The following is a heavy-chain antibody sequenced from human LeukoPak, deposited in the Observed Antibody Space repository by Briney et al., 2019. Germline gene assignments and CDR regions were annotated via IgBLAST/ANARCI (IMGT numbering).Heavy chain of an antibody. J-gene: IGHJ3*02. CDR1: GFISSHAM. D-gene: IGHD1-26*01. CDR3: CTDYSGSYFQWDPFDI. CDR2: YKSKTDGGTT. V-gene: IGHV3-15*01. Sequence: GASQRPSCAASGFISSHAMMNLGRMAPEKGQERVGRYKSKTDGGTTDSSEPVKASFTISRVDSENTQYLQLNRLKHAYTTSYYWCTDYSGSYFQWDPFDIWGQGTMVTVSS.